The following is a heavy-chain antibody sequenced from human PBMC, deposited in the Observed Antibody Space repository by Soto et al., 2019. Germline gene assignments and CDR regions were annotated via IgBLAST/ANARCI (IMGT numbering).Heavy chain of an antibody. CDR3: ARISGGPIR. Sequence: SETLSLTCTVSGGSISCFYWNWFRQPAGKGLEWIGRIHTGGTTNYKPSLRSRVTMSVDTSKNQFSLKLTSVTAADTAVYYCARISGGPIRWGQGTLVTV. CDR1: GGSISCFY. CDR2: IHTGGTT. J-gene: IGHJ4*02. V-gene: IGHV4-4*07.